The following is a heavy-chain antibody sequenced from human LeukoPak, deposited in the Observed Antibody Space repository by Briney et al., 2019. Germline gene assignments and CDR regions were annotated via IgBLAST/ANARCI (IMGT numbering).Heavy chain of an antibody. V-gene: IGHV5-51*01. D-gene: IGHD3-22*01. J-gene: IGHJ5*02. Sequence: GESLKISCKGSGYSFTSYWIGWVRQMPGKGLEWMGIIYPGDSDTRYSPSFQGQVTISADKSISTAYLQWSSLKASDTAMYYCARLCDYYDSSGLNWFDPWGQGTLVTVSS. CDR3: ARLCDYYDSSGLNWFDP. CDR1: GYSFTSYW. CDR2: IYPGDSDT.